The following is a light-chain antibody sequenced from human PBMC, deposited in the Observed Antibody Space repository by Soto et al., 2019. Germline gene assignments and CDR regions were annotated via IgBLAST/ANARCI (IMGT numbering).Light chain of an antibody. CDR1: FSNIGDNA. CDR2: LND. Sequence: QSALTQPPSLSATPGQRVNISCPGSFSNIGDNAVNWYQQLPGAAPKLLIYLNDQRPSGVPDRFSGSKSGTSAFLAISGLQSEDEADYYCAAWDDSLNALFGTGTKVTVL. CDR3: AAWDDSLNAL. V-gene: IGLV1-44*01. J-gene: IGLJ1*01.